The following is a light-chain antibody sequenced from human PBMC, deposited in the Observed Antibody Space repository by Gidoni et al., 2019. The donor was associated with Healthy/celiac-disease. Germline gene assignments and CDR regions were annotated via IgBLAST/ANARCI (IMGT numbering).Light chain of an antibody. J-gene: IGLJ2*01. CDR3: AAWDDRLNGVV. Sequence: SVLPPPPPASGTPWQRVTNSRSGSSPHIGSNTVNWYQQPPGTAPKLLIYSNNQRPSGVPDRFSGSKSGTSASLAISGLQSEDEADYYCAAWDDRLNGVVFGGGTKLTVL. V-gene: IGLV1-44*01. CDR1: SPHIGSNT. CDR2: SNN.